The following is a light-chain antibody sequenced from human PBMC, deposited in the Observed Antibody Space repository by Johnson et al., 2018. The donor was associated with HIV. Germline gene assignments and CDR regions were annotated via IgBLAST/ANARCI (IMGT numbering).Light chain of an antibody. Sequence: QPPSVSAAPGQKVTISCSGSSSNIGNNYISWYQQLPGTAPKLLIYENNKRPSGIPDRFSGSKSGTSATLGITGLQTGDEADYYCGTWDSSLSAYVFGTGTKVTVL. J-gene: IGLJ1*01. CDR2: ENN. CDR3: GTWDSSLSAYV. CDR1: SSNIGNNY. V-gene: IGLV1-51*01.